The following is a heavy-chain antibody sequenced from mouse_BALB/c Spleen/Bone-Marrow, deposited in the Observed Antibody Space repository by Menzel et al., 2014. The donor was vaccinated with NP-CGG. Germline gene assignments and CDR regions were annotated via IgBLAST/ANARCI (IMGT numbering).Heavy chain of an antibody. Sequence: VHVKQPGAELVKPGASVKLSCTASGFNIKDTYMHWVKQRPEQGLEWIGRIDPANGNTKYDPKFQGKATITADTSSNTAYLQLSSLTSEDTAVYYCAGDGAYWGQGTLVTVSA. CDR1: GFNIKDTY. CDR3: AGDGAY. D-gene: IGHD3-3*01. J-gene: IGHJ3*01. V-gene: IGHV14-3*02. CDR2: IDPANGNT.